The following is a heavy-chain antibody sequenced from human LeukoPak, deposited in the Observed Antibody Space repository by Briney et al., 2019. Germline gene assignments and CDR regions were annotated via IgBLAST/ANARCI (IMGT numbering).Heavy chain of an antibody. D-gene: IGHD6-13*01. V-gene: IGHV3-30-3*01. Sequence: GRSLRLSCAASGFTFSSYAMHWVRQAPGKGLEWGAVISYDGSNKYYADSVKGRFTISRDNSKNTLYLQMNSLRAEDTAVYYCARYSSSSDYWGQGTLVTVSS. CDR2: ISYDGSNK. CDR3: ARYSSSSDY. J-gene: IGHJ4*02. CDR1: GFTFSSYA.